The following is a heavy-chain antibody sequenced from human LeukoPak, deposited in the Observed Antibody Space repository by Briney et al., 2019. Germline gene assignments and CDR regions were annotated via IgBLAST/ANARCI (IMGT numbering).Heavy chain of an antibody. D-gene: IGHD4-17*01. J-gene: IGHJ4*02. CDR1: GYTFTSYG. CDR3: ARAFHGDNGIFFDY. Sequence: ASVKVSCKASGYTFTSYGISWVRQAPGQGLEWMGWISAYNGSTNYAQKLQGRVTMTTDTSTSTAYMELRSLRSDDTAVYYCARAFHGDNGIFFDYWGQGTLVTVSS. CDR2: ISAYNGST. V-gene: IGHV1-18*01.